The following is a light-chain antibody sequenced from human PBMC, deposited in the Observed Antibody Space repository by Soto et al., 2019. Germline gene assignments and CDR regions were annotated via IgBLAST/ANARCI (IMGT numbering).Light chain of an antibody. Sequence: DIQMTQSPSTLSASVGDRVTITCRASQSISSWLAWYQQKPGKAPKLLIYKASSLESGVPSRFSGSGSGTEFTLPNSSRQPDDFATYYYQQNNSYDWTFVQGTNMEIK. CDR2: KAS. J-gene: IGKJ1*01. CDR3: QQNNSYDWT. CDR1: QSISSW. V-gene: IGKV1-5*03.